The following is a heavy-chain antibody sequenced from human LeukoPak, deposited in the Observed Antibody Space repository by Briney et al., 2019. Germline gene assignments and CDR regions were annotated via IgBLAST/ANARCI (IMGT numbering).Heavy chain of an antibody. D-gene: IGHD1-26*01. V-gene: IGHV4-34*01. CDR3: ARDIVGATEHY. J-gene: IGHJ4*02. CDR2: INHSVST. Sequence: SETLSLTCAVYGGSFSGYYWSWIRQPPGKGLEWIGEINHSVSTNYNPSLKSRVTISVDTSKNQFSLKLSSVTAADTAVYYCARDIVGATEHYWGQGTLVTVSS. CDR1: GGSFSGYY.